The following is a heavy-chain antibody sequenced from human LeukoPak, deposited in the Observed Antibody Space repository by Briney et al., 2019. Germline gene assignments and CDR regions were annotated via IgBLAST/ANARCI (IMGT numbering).Heavy chain of an antibody. V-gene: IGHV4-59*01. CDR2: IYYSGST. J-gene: IGHJ4*02. D-gene: IGHD3-22*01. CDR3: ARSYYDSSGTPDY. CDR1: GGSLSSYY. Sequence: PSETLSLTCTVSGGSLSSYYWSWIRQPPGKGLEWIGYIYYSGSTNYNPSLKSRVTISVDTSKHQFSLKLSSVTAADTAVYYCARSYYDSSGTPDYWGQGTLVTVSS.